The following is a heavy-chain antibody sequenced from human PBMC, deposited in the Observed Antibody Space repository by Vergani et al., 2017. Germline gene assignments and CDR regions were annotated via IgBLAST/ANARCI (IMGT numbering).Heavy chain of an antibody. V-gene: IGHV4-34*01. D-gene: IGHD4-11*01. Sequence: QVQLQQWGGGLLKPSETLSLTCVVNGGSFTSYHWTWIRQSPGEGLEWVGDIDHTGQPDYNPSLKSRLTMSVDKSRTQFSLTLNSVTATDTAISFCARVNTETNGHLYYYYYMDVWGQGTAVTVS. CDR2: IDHTGQP. J-gene: IGHJ6*03. CDR1: GGSFTSYH. CDR3: ARVNTETNGHLYYYYYMDV.